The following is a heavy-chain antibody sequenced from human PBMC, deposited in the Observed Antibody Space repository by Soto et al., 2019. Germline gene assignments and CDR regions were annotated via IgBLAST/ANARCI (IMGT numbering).Heavy chain of an antibody. CDR2: INHSGST. D-gene: IGHD5-12*01. CDR1: GGSFSGYY. CDR3: ARGIVATIPDDY. J-gene: IGHJ4*02. V-gene: IGHV4-34*01. Sequence: PSETLSLTCAVYGGSFSGYYWSWIRQPPGKGLEWIGEINHSGSTNYNPSLKSRVTISVDTSKNQFSLKLSSVTAADTAVYYCARGIVATIPDDYWGQGTLVTVSS.